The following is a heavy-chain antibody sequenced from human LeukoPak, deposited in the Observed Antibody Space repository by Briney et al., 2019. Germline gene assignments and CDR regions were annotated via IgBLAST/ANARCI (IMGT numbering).Heavy chain of an antibody. V-gene: IGHV4-61*02. D-gene: IGHD3-10*01. CDR1: GGSINNPNYY. J-gene: IGHJ4*02. Sequence: YPSETLSLTCTVSGGSINNPNYYWSWIRQPAGKGLEWIGRISTTGSTSYGPSRKSRVIISIDTSKNQFSLRLSSATAADTAVYYCASHQYGSGSYYHDYWGQGALVTVSS. CDR3: ASHQYGSGSYYHDY. CDR2: ISTTGST.